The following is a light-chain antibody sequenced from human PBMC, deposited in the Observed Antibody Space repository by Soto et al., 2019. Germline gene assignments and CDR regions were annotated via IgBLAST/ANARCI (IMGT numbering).Light chain of an antibody. CDR1: QSVSDSS. CDR3: QQYGTSLWT. Sequence: EIVLTQSPGTLSLSPVERATLSGMASQSVSDSSLAWYQQNPGQAPRLLIYGASTRATGIPDRFSGSGFGTDFTLTISRLEPEDFAVYYCQQYGTSLWTFGQGTKVDIK. CDR2: GAS. J-gene: IGKJ1*01. V-gene: IGKV3-20*01.